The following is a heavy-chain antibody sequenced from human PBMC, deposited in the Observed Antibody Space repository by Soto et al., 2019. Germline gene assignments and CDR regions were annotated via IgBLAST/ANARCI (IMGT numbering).Heavy chain of an antibody. Sequence: SETLSLTCTVSGGSVGDTNYYWGWIRQPPGKDLEWIGSIFHSGTTYSNPSLKSRLTISVDTSKNQFSLTLYSVTAADTAVYYCARTTGSWKRPFDIWGQGAMVTVSS. J-gene: IGHJ3*02. D-gene: IGHD4-4*01. CDR2: IFHSGTT. CDR1: GGSVGDTNYY. CDR3: ARTTGSWKRPFDI. V-gene: IGHV4-39*01.